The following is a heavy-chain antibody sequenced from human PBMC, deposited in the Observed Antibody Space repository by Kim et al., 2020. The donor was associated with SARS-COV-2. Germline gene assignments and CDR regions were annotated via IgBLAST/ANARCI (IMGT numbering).Heavy chain of an antibody. CDR3: ARPSRVKMVRGAFDY. Sequence: SLKSRVTISVDTSKNQFSLKLSSVTAADTAVYYCARPSRVKMVRGAFDYWGQGTLVTVSS. D-gene: IGHD3-10*01. J-gene: IGHJ4*02. V-gene: IGHV4-39*01.